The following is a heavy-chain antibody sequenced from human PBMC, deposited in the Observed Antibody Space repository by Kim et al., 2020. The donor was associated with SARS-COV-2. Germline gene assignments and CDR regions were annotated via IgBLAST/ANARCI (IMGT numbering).Heavy chain of an antibody. J-gene: IGHJ6*03. CDR1: GGSISSYY. D-gene: IGHD3-3*01. CDR3: ARGIYYDFWSGYYPGYYYMDV. Sequence: SETLSLTCTVSGGSISSYYWSWIRQPPGKGLEWIGYIYYSGSTNYTPSLKSRVTISVDTSKNQFSLKLSSVTAADTAVYYCARGIYYDFWSGYYPGYYYMDVWGKGTTVTVSS. CDR2: IYYSGST. V-gene: IGHV4-59*01.